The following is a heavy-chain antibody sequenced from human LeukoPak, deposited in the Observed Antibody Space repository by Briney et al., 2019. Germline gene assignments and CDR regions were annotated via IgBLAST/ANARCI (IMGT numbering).Heavy chain of an antibody. V-gene: IGHV1-46*01. CDR1: GYTFTRHY. CDR3: ARDNSLEDMAWWFDP. D-gene: IGHD5-24*01. J-gene: IGHJ5*02. Sequence: ASVKVSCKSSGYTFTRHYMHWVRQAPGQGLEWMGLINPSGNMAWFAQKFQGRVTMTRDMSTTTDYMELSSLRSEDTAVYYCARDNSLEDMAWWFDPWGQGTLVIVSS. CDR2: INPSGNMA.